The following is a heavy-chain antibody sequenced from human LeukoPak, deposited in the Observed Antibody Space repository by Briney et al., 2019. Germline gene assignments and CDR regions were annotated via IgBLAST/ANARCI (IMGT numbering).Heavy chain of an antibody. CDR2: IIPILGIA. Sequence: SVKVSCKASGGTFSSYAISWVRQAPGQGLEWMGRIIPILGIANYAQKFQGRVTITADKSTSTAYMELSSLRSEDTALYYCAKDDSSGYYPDYWGQGTLVTVSS. V-gene: IGHV1-69*04. J-gene: IGHJ4*02. CDR3: AKDDSSGYYPDY. D-gene: IGHD3-22*01. CDR1: GGTFSSYA.